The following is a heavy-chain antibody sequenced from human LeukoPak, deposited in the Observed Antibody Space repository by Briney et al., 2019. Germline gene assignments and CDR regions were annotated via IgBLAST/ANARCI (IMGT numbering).Heavy chain of an antibody. V-gene: IGHV3-21*01. J-gene: IGHJ4*02. Sequence: GGSLRLSCAASGFTFSSYSMNWVRQAPGKGREWVSSISSSSSYIYYADSVKGRFTISRENAKNSLYLQMTSLRAEDTAVYYCASLSEGYVDYWGQGTLVTVSS. CDR1: GFTFSSYS. CDR3: ASLSEGYVDY. CDR2: ISSSSSYI.